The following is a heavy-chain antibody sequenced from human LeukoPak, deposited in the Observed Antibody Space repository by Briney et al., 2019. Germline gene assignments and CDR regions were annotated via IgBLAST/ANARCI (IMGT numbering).Heavy chain of an antibody. J-gene: IGHJ4*02. Sequence: RGSLRLSCVASGFTFRDYDTHWVRQPPGEGLEWVAFIRYDGSTNYYAESVKGRFTISTDNSKNTLYLQIDSLRPEDTAVYYCAKAIARGADYWGQGTLVTVSS. D-gene: IGHD3-10*01. CDR3: AKAIARGADY. V-gene: IGHV3-30*02. CDR2: IRYDGSTN. CDR1: GFTFRDYD.